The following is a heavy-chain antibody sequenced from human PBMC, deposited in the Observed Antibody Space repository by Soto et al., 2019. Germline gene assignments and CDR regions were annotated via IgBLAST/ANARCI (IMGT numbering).Heavy chain of an antibody. CDR3: ARGRKDSSGYLYYFDY. J-gene: IGHJ4*01. CDR1: GDSIRNYY. Sequence: SETLSLTCSVSGDSIRNYYWSWIRQPPGKGLEWIGYIYDSGRTNYNPSLKSRVIISVDTSKNQFSLKLSSVTAADTAVYYCARGRKDSSGYLYYFDYWGQGTLVTVSS. D-gene: IGHD3-22*01. CDR2: IYDSGRT. V-gene: IGHV4-59*01.